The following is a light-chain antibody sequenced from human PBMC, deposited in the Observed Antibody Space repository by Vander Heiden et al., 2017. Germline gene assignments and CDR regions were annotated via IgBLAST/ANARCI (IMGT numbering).Light chain of an antibody. CDR1: NIGSRN. Sequence: SYVLTPPRSVSVAPGKPARITCARNNIGSRNVHWDRQRTVQAPVLVVHDDRDRPSGITERISGSNSGNTATRTITNVEAGDEADYYCQVWDSGSDHPNWVFGGGSKLTVL. V-gene: IGLV3-21*03. CDR3: QVWDSGSDHPNWV. J-gene: IGLJ3*02. CDR2: DDR.